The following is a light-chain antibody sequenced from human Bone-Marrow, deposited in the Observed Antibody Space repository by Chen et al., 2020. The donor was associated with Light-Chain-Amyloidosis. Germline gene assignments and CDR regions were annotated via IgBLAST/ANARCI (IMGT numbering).Light chain of an antibody. J-gene: IGLJ3*02. CDR2: EDT. CDR3: QSYDSSNSWV. V-gene: IGLV6-57*02. CDR1: TGSIASNS. Sequence: NFMLTQPHSVSESPGKTVTISCTGSTGSIASNSVQWYQQPPGSAPTTVIYEDTQRPSGVPDRFSGSIDSSSNSASLTISGLKTEDEADYYCQSYDSSNSWVFGGGTKLTVL.